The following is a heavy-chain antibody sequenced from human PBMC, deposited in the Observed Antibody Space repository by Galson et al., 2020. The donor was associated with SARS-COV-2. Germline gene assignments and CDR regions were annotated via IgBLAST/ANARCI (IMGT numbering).Heavy chain of an antibody. V-gene: IGHV3-30-3*01. CDR3: ARDSPYSGYDRTPYYYGMDV. CDR2: ISYDGSNK. CDR1: GFTFSSYA. D-gene: IGHD5-12*01. J-gene: IGHJ6*02. Sequence: GESLKISCAASGFTFSSYAMHWVRQAPGKGLEWVAVISYDGSNKYYADSVKGRFTISRDNSKNTLYLQMNSLRAEDTAVYYCARDSPYSGYDRTPYYYGMDVWGQGTTVTVSS.